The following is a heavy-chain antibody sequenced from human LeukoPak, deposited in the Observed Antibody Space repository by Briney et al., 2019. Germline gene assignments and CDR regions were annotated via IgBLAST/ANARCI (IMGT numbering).Heavy chain of an antibody. CDR3: ARAPGYSSGWLPYYFDY. Sequence: GGSLRLSCAASGFTFSSYWMSWVRQAPGKGLEWVANIKQDGSEKHYVDSVKGRFNISRDNAKNSLYLQMNSLRAEDTAVYYCARAPGYSSGWLPYYFDYWGQGTLVTVSS. CDR2: IKQDGSEK. V-gene: IGHV3-7*01. CDR1: GFTFSSYW. D-gene: IGHD6-19*01. J-gene: IGHJ4*02.